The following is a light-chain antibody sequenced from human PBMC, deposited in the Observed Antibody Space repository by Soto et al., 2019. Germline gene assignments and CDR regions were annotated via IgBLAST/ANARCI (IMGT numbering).Light chain of an antibody. J-gene: IGLJ2*01. CDR2: SNN. CDR1: SSNIGSNT. V-gene: IGLV1-44*01. Sequence: QSVLTQPPSASGTPGQRVTISCSGSSSNIGSNTVNWYQQLPGTAPKLLIYSNNQRPSGVPDRFSGSNSGTSASLAISGLQSEDEADYYCAAWDDSLNGPVFGGWTKLTVL. CDR3: AAWDDSLNGPV.